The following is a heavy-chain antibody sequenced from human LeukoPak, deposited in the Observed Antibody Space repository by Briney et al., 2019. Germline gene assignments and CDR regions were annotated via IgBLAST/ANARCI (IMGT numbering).Heavy chain of an antibody. V-gene: IGHV4-59*01. CDR3: ARVGYNWNDLRFDP. J-gene: IGHJ5*02. CDR1: GGSISSYY. CDR2: IYNSGST. Sequence: SETLSLTCTVSGGSISSYYWSWIRQPPGKGLEWIGYIYNSGSTNYNPSLKSRVTISVDTSKNQFSLKLSSVTAADTAVYYCARVGYNWNDLRFDPWGQGTLVTVSS. D-gene: IGHD1-20*01.